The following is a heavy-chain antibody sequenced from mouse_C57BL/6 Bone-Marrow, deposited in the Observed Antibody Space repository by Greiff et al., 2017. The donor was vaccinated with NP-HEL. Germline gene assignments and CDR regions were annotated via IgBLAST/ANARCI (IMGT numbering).Heavy chain of an antibody. CDR1: GFTFSDYG. J-gene: IGHJ2*01. CDR3: ENSNYPFDY. D-gene: IGHD2-5*01. CDR2: ISSGSSTI. Sequence: EVMLVESGGGLVKPGGSLKLSCAASGFTFSDYGMHWVRQAPEKGLEWVAYISSGSSTIYYADTLKGRFTISRDNAKNTLFLQMTSLRSEATAVYYRENSNYPFDYWGQGTTLTVSA. V-gene: IGHV5-17*01.